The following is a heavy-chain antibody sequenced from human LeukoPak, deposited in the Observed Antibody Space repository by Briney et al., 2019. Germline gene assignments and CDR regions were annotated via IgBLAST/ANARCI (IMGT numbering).Heavy chain of an antibody. Sequence: SETLSLTCTVSGGSISSSSYYWGWIRQPPGKGLEWIGSIYYSGSTYYNPSLKSRVTISVDTSKNQFSLKLSSVTAADTAVYYCARVSGYYYVYFQHWGQGTLVTVSS. D-gene: IGHD3-22*01. CDR1: GGSISSSSYY. CDR3: ARVSGYYYVYFQH. V-gene: IGHV4-39*01. J-gene: IGHJ1*01. CDR2: IYYSGST.